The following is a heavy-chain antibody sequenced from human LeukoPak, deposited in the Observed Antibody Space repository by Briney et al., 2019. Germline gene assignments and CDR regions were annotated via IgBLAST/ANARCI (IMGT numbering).Heavy chain of an antibody. D-gene: IGHD7-27*01. J-gene: IGHJ4*02. CDR1: GFTFSSYW. Sequence: GGSLRLSCAASGFTFSSYWISWVRQAPGKGLEWVANIKQDGSEKYYVDSVKGRFTISRDNAKNSLYLQMNSLRAEDTAVYYCASTPGSYDYWGQGTLVTVS. CDR3: ASTPGSYDY. V-gene: IGHV3-7*01. CDR2: IKQDGSEK.